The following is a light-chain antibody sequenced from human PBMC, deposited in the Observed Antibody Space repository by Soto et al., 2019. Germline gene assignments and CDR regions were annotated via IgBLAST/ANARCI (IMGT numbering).Light chain of an antibody. Sequence: QSALTQPASLSGSPGQSITISCTGTSSDVGGYNSVSWYQQHPGKAPKLMIYDVDNRPSGVSNRFSGSKSGNTASLTISGLRAEDEADYYCSSYTSTSTVVFGGGTKLTVL. J-gene: IGLJ2*01. CDR2: DVD. V-gene: IGLV2-14*01. CDR1: SSDVGGYNS. CDR3: SSYTSTSTVV.